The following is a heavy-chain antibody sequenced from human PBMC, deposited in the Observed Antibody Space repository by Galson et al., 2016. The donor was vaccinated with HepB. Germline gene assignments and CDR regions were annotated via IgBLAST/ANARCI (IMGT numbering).Heavy chain of an antibody. CDR2: IHYSGNT. Sequence: ETLSLTCTVSGASLNRNAYYWDWIRQPPGKGLEWIGTIHYSGNTYYNPSLKSRVTISVDTSKNKSSLKLSSVTAADTAVYYCARHRTYGDSPAAFEIWGQGTLVTVSS. CDR1: GASLNRNAYY. J-gene: IGHJ3*02. D-gene: IGHD2-21*02. V-gene: IGHV4-39*01. CDR3: ARHRTYGDSPAAFEI.